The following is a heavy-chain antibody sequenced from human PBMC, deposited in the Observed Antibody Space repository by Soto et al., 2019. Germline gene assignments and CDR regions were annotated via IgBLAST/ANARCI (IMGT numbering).Heavy chain of an antibody. D-gene: IGHD3-16*02. CDR3: AKDDLLTCGGVIVTYFDY. J-gene: IGHJ4*02. CDR2: ISGSGGST. V-gene: IGHV3-23*01. Sequence: GGSLTVACAASGSPFISDARVSARQAPGKGLEWVSAISGSGGSTYYADSVKGRFTISRDNSKNTLYLQMNSLRAEDTAVFYCAKDDLLTCGGVIVTYFDYWGQGT. CDR1: GSPFISDA.